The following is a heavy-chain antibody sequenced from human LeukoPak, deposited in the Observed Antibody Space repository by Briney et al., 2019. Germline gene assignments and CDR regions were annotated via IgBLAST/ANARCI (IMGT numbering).Heavy chain of an antibody. J-gene: IGHJ4*02. CDR2: ISWNSGSI. Sequence: GGSLRLSCAASGFTFDDYAMHWVRQAPGKGLEWVSGISWNSGSIGYADSVKGRFTISRDNAKNSLYLQMNSLRSDDTAVYYCARAVSGSLYGDFDFWGQGTLVTVSA. D-gene: IGHD1-26*01. V-gene: IGHV3-9*01. CDR1: GFTFDDYA. CDR3: ARAVSGSLYGDFDF.